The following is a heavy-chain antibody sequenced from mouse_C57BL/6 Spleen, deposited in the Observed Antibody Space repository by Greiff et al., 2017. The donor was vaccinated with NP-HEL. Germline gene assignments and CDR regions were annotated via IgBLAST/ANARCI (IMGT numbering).Heavy chain of an antibody. CDR3: ARGLDYFDS. CDR2: ISSCSSTI. Sequence: EVKLVESGGGLVKPGGSLKLSCAASGFTFSDYGMHWVRQAPEKGLEWVAYISSCSSTIYYADTVKGRFTISRDNAKNTLFLQMTSLRSEDTAMYYCARGLDYFDSWGQGTTLTVSS. CDR1: GFTFSDYG. J-gene: IGHJ2*01. D-gene: IGHD2-4*01. V-gene: IGHV5-17*01.